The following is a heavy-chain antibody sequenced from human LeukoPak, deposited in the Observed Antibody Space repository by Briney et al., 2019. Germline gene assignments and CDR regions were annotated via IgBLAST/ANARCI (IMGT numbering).Heavy chain of an antibody. V-gene: IGHV4-34*01. J-gene: IGHJ6*03. D-gene: IGHD3-10*01. CDR3: ARGRPYYYGSGSYYLVGYYYYMDV. Sequence: SETLSLTCAVYGGSFSGYYWSWIRQPPGKGLEWIGEINHSGSTNYNPSLKSRVTISVDTSKNQFFLKLSSVTAADTAVYYCARGRPYYYGSGSYYLVGYYYYMDVWGKGTTVTISS. CDR1: GGSFSGYY. CDR2: INHSGST.